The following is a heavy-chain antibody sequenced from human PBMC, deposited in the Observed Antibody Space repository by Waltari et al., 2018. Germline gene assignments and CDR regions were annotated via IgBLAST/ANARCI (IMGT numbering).Heavy chain of an antibody. CDR1: GGTFSSYA. CDR3: ARITGAFDY. CDR2: IIPIFGTA. V-gene: IGHV1-69*08. D-gene: IGHD7-27*01. J-gene: IGHJ4*02. Sequence: QVQLVQSGAEVKKPGSSVKVSCKASGGTFSSYAISWVRQAPGQGLEWMGRIIPIFGTANYAPKFQGRVTITADKSKSTAYMEVSSLRSEDKAGYYRARITGAFDYWGQGTLVTVSS.